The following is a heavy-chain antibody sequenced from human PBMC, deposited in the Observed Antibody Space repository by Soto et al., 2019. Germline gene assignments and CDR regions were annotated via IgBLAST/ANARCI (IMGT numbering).Heavy chain of an antibody. CDR1: GFTFGEYS. Sequence: PGGSLRLSCTASGFTFGEYSMSWFREAPEKGLEWVGFIRSKAYGGTTEYAASVKGRFTISRDDSKSIAYLQMSSLKTEDTAVYYCTRGKAVAAPYNWFDPWGQGTLVTVSS. CDR2: IRSKAYGGTT. CDR3: TRGKAVAAPYNWFDP. V-gene: IGHV3-49*03. J-gene: IGHJ5*02. D-gene: IGHD6-19*01.